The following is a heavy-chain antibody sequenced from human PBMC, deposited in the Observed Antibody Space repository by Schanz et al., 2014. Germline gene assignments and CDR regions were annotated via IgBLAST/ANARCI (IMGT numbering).Heavy chain of an antibody. CDR1: GFAFSSYG. D-gene: IGHD3-10*01. CDR3: AKGRFGELSAFDI. J-gene: IGHJ3*02. Sequence: EVQLVESGGGLVEPGGSLRLSCAASGFAFSSYGMNWLRQAPGKGLEWLSVISASGGDTYYADSVKGRFTISRDNSKNTLYLQMNSLRAEDTAVYYCAKGRFGELSAFDIWGQGTMVTVSS. V-gene: IGHV3-23*04. CDR2: ISASGGDT.